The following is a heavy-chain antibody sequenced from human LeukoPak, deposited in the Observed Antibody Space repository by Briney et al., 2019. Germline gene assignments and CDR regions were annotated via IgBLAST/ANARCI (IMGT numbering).Heavy chain of an antibody. Sequence: GGSLRLSCAASGFTFSSYWMSWVRQAPGKGLEWVANIRQDGNEKYYVDSVKGRFTVSRDNAKNSLYLQMNSLRAEDSAVYYCATRGEYFQHWGQGTLVTVSS. V-gene: IGHV3-7*01. D-gene: IGHD3-10*01. CDR1: GFTFSSYW. J-gene: IGHJ1*01. CDR3: ATRGEYFQH. CDR2: IRQDGNEK.